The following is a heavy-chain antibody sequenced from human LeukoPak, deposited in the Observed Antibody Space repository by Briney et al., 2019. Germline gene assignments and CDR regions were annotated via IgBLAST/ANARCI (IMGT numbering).Heavy chain of an antibody. CDR3: ARARYYCSGSYGAPDFDY. J-gene: IGHJ4*02. CDR2: ISYDGSNK. D-gene: IGHD3-10*01. Sequence: RGSLRLSCEASGFTFSSYAMHWVRQAPGKGLEWVAVISYDGSNKYYADSVKGRFTISRDNSKNTLYLQMNSLRAEDTAVYYCARARYYCSGSYGAPDFDYWGQGTLVTVSS. CDR1: GFTFSSYA. V-gene: IGHV3-30-3*01.